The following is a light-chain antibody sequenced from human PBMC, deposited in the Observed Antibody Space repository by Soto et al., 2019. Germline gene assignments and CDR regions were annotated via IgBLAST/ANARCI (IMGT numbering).Light chain of an antibody. CDR3: QQYSNSPSFT. J-gene: IGKJ3*01. V-gene: IGKV1-33*01. CDR2: DAA. Sequence: DIQMTQSPSSLSASIGDRVTITCQASQDIRNYLNWYQHKAGQAPQLLIFDAANLQRGVPSRFSGSGSGTDFTFTISSLQPEDIATYYCQQYSNSPSFTFGPGTKVDIK. CDR1: QDIRNY.